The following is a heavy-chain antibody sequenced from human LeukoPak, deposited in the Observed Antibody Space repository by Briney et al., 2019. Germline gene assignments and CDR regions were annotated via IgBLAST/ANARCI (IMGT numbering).Heavy chain of an antibody. CDR2: IYHSGSN. CDR1: GGSINSGGYS. D-gene: IGHD4-17*01. CDR3: ARDRYCDHTYFDY. V-gene: IGHV4-30-2*01. J-gene: IGHJ4*02. Sequence: SQTLSLTCAVSGGSINSGGYSWSWIRQPPGKGLEWIGYIYHSGSNYYNPSLNSRVTISVDRSKNQFSLKLSSVTAADTAVYDCARDRYCDHTYFDYWGQGTLVTVSS.